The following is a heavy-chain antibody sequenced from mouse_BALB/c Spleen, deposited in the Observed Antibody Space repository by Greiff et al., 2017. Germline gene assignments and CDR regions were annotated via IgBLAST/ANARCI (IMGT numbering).Heavy chain of an antibody. V-gene: IGHV1-54*01. CDR3: ARGGRLQFAY. D-gene: IGHD1-2*01. J-gene: IGHJ3*01. CDR1: GYAFTNYL. CDR2: INPGSGGT. Sequence: QVQLQQSGAELVRPGTSVKVSCKASGYAFTNYLIEWVKQRPGQGLEWIGVINPGSGGTNYNEKFKGKATLTADKSSSTAYMQLSSLTSDDSAVYFCARGGRLQFAYWGQGTLVTVSA.